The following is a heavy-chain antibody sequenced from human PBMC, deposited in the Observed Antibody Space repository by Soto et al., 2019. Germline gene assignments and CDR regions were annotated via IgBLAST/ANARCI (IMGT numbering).Heavy chain of an antibody. CDR1: GGAMSGYY. J-gene: IGHJ1*01. CDR3: VRTNKSGR. D-gene: IGHD6-25*01. V-gene: IGHV4-59*01. Sequence: QVQLQESGPGPVKPSEALSLTCTVSGGAMSGYYWSWVRQPPGKGLEWIGYIYSSGSTKYNPSLKSRVTISLDTSQNQFSLKLSSVTAADTAVYYCVRTNKSGRWGQGTLVTVSS. CDR2: IYSSGST.